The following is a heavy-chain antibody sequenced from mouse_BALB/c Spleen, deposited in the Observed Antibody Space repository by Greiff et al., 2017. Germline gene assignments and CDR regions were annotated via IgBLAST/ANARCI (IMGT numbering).Heavy chain of an antibody. CDR1: GYTFTSYW. CDR3: ARLQDSSGSRFAY. V-gene: IGHV1S132*01. J-gene: IGHJ3*01. Sequence: VQLQQSGAELVKPGASVKLSCKTSGYTFTSYWIQWVKQRPGQGLGWIGEIFPGTGTTYYNEKFKGKATLTIDTSSSTAYMQLSSLTSEDSAVYFCARLQDSSGSRFAYWGQGTLVTVSA. CDR2: IFPGTGTT. D-gene: IGHD3-2*01.